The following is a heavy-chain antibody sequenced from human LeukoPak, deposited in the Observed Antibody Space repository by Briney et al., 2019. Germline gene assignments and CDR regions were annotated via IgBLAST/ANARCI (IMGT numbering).Heavy chain of an antibody. CDR1: GYTFNGYY. J-gene: IGHJ4*02. D-gene: IGHD6-13*01. V-gene: IGHV1-2*02. CDR2: INPDSGGT. CDR3: ARVVDSSSRYYFDY. Sequence: ASVKVSCQASGYTFNGYYMHWVRQAPGQGLVLMGWINPDSGGTAYAQKFQGRVTMTRDPSISTAYMELRRLRSDDTAVYYCARVVDSSSRYYFDYWGQGTLVTVSS.